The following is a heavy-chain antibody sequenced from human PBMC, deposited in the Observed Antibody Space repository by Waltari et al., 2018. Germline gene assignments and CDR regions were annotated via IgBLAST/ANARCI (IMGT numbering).Heavy chain of an antibody. J-gene: IGHJ6*03. Sequence: QLQLQESGPGLEKPSETLSLTCTVSGGSISSSSYYWGWIRQPPGKGLEWIGSIYYSGSTYYNPSLKSRVTISVDTSKNQFSLKLSSVTAADTAVYYCSTVVAATPGDYYYYMDVWGKGTTVTISS. CDR3: STVVAATPGDYYYYMDV. CDR2: IYYSGST. CDR1: GGSISSSSYY. D-gene: IGHD2-15*01. V-gene: IGHV4-39*07.